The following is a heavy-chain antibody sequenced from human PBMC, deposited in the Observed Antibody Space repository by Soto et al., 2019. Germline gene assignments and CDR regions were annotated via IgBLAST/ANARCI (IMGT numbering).Heavy chain of an antibody. CDR3: ARDLQQLDRTLYYYYGMDV. CDR1: GGSISSGDYY. D-gene: IGHD6-13*01. Sequence: QVQLQESGPGLVKPSQTLSLTCTVSGGSISSGDYYWSWIRQPPGKGLEWIGYIYYSGSTYYNPSLKSRVTISVDTSKNQFSLKLSSVTAADTAVYYCARDLQQLDRTLYYYYGMDVWGQGTTVTVSS. CDR2: IYYSGST. J-gene: IGHJ6*02. V-gene: IGHV4-30-4*01.